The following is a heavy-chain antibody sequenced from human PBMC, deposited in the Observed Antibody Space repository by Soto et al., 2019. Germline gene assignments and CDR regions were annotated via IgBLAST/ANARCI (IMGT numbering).Heavy chain of an antibody. CDR2: ISYDGSTT. CDR1: GFTVSSYG. J-gene: IGHJ3*01. CDR3: STEGPRTSDAFHV. Sequence: QVQLVESGGGVVQPGRSLRLSCAASGFTVSSYGMHWVRQPPGKGLEWVAVISYDGSTTYNADSLKGRFTISRDISKNTLYLQTGSLRVEDTAVYFCSTEGPRTSDAFHVWGQGTMVTVSS. V-gene: IGHV3-30*03.